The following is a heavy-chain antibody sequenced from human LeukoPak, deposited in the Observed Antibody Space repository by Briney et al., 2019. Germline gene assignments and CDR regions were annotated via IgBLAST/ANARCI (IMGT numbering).Heavy chain of an antibody. Sequence: GGSLRLSCAASGFTVSSNYMSWVRQAPGKGLEWVSAISGSGGSTYYADSVKGRFTISRDNSKNTLYLQMNSLRAEDTAVYYCAKVYGYYQPSDYWGQGTLVTVSS. CDR1: GFTVSSNY. CDR2: ISGSGGST. CDR3: AKVYGYYQPSDY. V-gene: IGHV3-23*01. D-gene: IGHD3-22*01. J-gene: IGHJ4*02.